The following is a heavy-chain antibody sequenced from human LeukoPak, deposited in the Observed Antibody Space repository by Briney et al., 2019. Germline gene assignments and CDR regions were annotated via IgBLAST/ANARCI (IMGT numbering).Heavy chain of an antibody. Sequence: SETLSLTCTVSGAPISSTGYYWGWIRQSPGKRLGWIGSLFNSGVTYYSPSLKSRVSTSVDTSNNHFSLRLTSLTAADTAIYYCARHRVASAYSSFDYWGQGTLVTVSS. CDR1: GAPISSTGYY. CDR2: LFNSGVT. D-gene: IGHD2-15*01. CDR3: ARHRVASAYSSFDY. J-gene: IGHJ4*02. V-gene: IGHV4-39*01.